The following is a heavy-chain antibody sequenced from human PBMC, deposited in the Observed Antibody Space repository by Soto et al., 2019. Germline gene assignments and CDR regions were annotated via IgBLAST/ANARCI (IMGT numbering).Heavy chain of an antibody. V-gene: IGHV1-2*02. CDR3: AGEFGRRTTGYCSSNSCYTVLAFDI. J-gene: IGHJ3*02. CDR1: GYTFTGYY. CDR2: INPNSGGT. D-gene: IGHD2-2*02. Sequence: ASVKVSCKASGYTFTGYYMHGVRQAPGQGLEWMGWINPNSGGTNYAQKFQGGATMTRDTSISTAYMELRRLRSDDTAVYYCAGEFGRRTTGYCSSNSCYTVLAFDIWAQGTMVTVSS.